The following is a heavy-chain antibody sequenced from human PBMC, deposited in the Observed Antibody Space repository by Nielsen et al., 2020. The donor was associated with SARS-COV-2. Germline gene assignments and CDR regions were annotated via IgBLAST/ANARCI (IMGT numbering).Heavy chain of an antibody. CDR3: ARGKLELRYYGMDV. CDR2: ITPNSGGT. D-gene: IGHD1-7*01. V-gene: IGHV1-2*02. J-gene: IGHJ6*02. CDR1: GYTFTGYY. Sequence: ASVKVSCKASGYTFTGYYMHWVRQAPGQGLEWRGWITPNSGGTNYAQKFQGGVTMTRDTSISKAYMELSRLRSDDTAVYYCARGKLELRYYGMDVWGQGTTFTVSS.